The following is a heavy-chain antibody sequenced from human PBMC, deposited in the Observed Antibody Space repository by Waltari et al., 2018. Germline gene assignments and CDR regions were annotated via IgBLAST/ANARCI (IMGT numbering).Heavy chain of an antibody. D-gene: IGHD6-13*01. CDR3: ARAAAGTT. V-gene: IGHV3-7*01. Sequence: EVQLVESGGGLVQPGGSLSLSCSAPGFTFSSYWMSWVRQAPGKGLEWVANIKQDGSEKYYVDSVKGRFTISRDNAKNSLYLQMNSLRAEDTAVYYCARAAAGTTWGQGTLVTVSS. CDR1: GFTFSSYW. J-gene: IGHJ4*02. CDR2: IKQDGSEK.